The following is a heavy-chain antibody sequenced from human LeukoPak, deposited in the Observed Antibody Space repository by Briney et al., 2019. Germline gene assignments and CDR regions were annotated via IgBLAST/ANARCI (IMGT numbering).Heavy chain of an antibody. D-gene: IGHD6-13*01. Sequence: SETLSLTCTVSGGSVSSYYWSWIRHPAGQGLEWIGRIYTSGTTNYNPSPKSRVTMSVDTSKNQFSLKLSSVTAADTAVYYCARDAYSSSWLDYYGMDVWGQGTTVTVSS. CDR2: IYTSGTT. J-gene: IGHJ6*02. V-gene: IGHV4-4*07. CDR1: GGSVSSYY. CDR3: ARDAYSSSWLDYYGMDV.